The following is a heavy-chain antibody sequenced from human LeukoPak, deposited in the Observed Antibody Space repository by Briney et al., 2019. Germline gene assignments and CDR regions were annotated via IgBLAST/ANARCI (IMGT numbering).Heavy chain of an antibody. Sequence: GESLKISCKGSGYTLRRSWIGWVRQMPGKGLEWMGIIYPGDSDTRYSPSSQGQVTISADKSISTAYLQWSSLKASDTAMYYCARQSGAGSYFTYYFDYWGQGTLVTVSS. CDR1: GYTLRRSW. J-gene: IGHJ4*02. CDR2: IYPGDSDT. D-gene: IGHD6-19*01. CDR3: ARQSGAGSYFTYYFDY. V-gene: IGHV5-51*01.